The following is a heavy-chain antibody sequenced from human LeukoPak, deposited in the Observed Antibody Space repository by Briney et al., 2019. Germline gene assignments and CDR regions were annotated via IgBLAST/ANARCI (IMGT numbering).Heavy chain of an antibody. CDR1: GYTFTGYY. CDR2: INPNSGGT. Sequence: ASVKVSCKASGYTFTGYYMHWVRQAPGQGLEWMGWINPNSGGTNYAQKFQGRVTMTRDTSISTAYMELSRLRSDDTAAYYCARAVVFGENWFDPWGQGTLVTVSS. J-gene: IGHJ5*02. CDR3: ARAVVFGENWFDP. D-gene: IGHD3-3*01. V-gene: IGHV1-2*02.